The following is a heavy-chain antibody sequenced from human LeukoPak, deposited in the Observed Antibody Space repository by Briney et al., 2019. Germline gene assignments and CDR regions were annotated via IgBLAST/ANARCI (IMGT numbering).Heavy chain of an antibody. V-gene: IGHV4-39*01. CDR3: ARQGSMTRGGYWFDP. D-gene: IGHD3-10*01. Sequence: SETLSLTCTVSGASINTTNFYWAWIRQPPGKGLESIGNIHYTGRTYSNASLNSRVTISVDTSKNQFSLKLTSVSAADTAVYYCARQGSMTRGGYWFDPWGRGTLVIVSS. CDR1: GASINTTNFY. CDR2: IHYTGRT. J-gene: IGHJ5*02.